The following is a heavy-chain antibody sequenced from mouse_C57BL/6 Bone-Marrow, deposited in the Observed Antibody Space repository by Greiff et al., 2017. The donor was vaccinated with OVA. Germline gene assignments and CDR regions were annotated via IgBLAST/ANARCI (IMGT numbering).Heavy chain of an antibody. V-gene: IGHV14-4*01. CDR1: GFTIKDDY. Sequence: EVKLQQPGAELVRPGASVKLSCTASGFTIKDDYMHWVKQRPEQGLEWIGWIDPENGDTEYAPKLQGKATITADTSCTTAYLQLSSLTSEDTAVYYGTTGRRDYYAMGYWGQGTSVTVAS. J-gene: IGHJ4*01. CDR3: TTGRRDYYAMGY. CDR2: IDPENGDT.